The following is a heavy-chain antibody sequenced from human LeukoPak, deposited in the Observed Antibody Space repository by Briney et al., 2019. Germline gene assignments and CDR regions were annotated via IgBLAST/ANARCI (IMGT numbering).Heavy chain of an antibody. D-gene: IGHD6-13*01. Sequence: SETLSLTCNVSGGSIRGYYWSWIRQPPEKGLEWIGYIYSSGSTNYNPSLKSRVTMSVDTSKNQFSLKVSSVTAADTAVYYCARAYSSSPHKYYYYYYYMDVWGKGTTVTVSS. V-gene: IGHV4-59*01. CDR1: GGSIRGYY. CDR3: ARAYSSSPHKYYYYYYYMDV. J-gene: IGHJ6*03. CDR2: IYSSGST.